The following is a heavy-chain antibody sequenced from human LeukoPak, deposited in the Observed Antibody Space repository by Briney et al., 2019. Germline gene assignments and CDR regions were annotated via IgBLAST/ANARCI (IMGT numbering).Heavy chain of an antibody. CDR2: IWYDGSEK. CDR1: GFTFRNYG. V-gene: IGHV3-33*01. CDR3: GREYSSSWYHFGY. J-gene: IGHJ4*02. D-gene: IGHD6-13*01. Sequence: GGSLRLSCAASGFTFRNYGMHWVRQAPGKGLEWVGVIWYDGSEKYYADSVQGRFTISRDNSKNTLYLQMNSLRFGDTAVYYCGREYSSSWYHFGYWGQGTLVTVSP.